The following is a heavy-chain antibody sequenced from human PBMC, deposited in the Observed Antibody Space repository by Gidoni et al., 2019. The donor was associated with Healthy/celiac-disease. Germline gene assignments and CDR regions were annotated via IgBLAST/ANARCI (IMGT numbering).Heavy chain of an antibody. CDR3: ARHIVVGWEWLLSRSMDV. J-gene: IGHJ6*02. CDR1: GGSISSSSYY. D-gene: IGHD3-3*01. CDR2: IYYSGST. V-gene: IGHV4-39*01. Sequence: QLQLQESGPGLVKPSETLSLTCTVSGGSISSSSYYWGWIRQPPGKGLEWIGSIYYSGSTYYNPSLKSRVTISVDTSKNQFSLKLSSVTAADTAVYYCARHIVVGWEWLLSRSMDVWGQGTTVTVSS.